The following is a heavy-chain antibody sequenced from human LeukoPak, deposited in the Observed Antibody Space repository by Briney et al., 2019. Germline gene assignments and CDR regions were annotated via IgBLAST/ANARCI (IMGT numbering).Heavy chain of an antibody. Sequence: ASVKVSCKASGYTFTGYYMHWVRQAPGQGLEWMGWINPNSGGTNYAQKLQGRVTMTTDTSTSTAYMELRSLRSDDTAVYYCARDLNLHPYYYDSSGYFDYWGQGTLVTVSS. CDR1: GYTFTGYY. CDR3: ARDLNLHPYYYDSSGYFDY. V-gene: IGHV1-2*02. J-gene: IGHJ4*02. D-gene: IGHD3-22*01. CDR2: INPNSGGT.